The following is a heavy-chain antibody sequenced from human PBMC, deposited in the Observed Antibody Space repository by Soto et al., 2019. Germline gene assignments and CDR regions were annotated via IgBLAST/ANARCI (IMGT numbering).Heavy chain of an antibody. CDR1: GFTFNNYA. CDR3: ARVSRAMIVVVITVSFDY. D-gene: IGHD3-22*01. Sequence: SLRLSCVASGFTFNNYALHWVRQPPGKGLEWVAVISYDGSNKYYADSVKGRFTISRDNSKSTLYLEMNSLRAEDTAVYYCARVSRAMIVVVITVSFDYWGQGTLVTVSS. V-gene: IGHV3-30-3*01. CDR2: ISYDGSNK. J-gene: IGHJ4*02.